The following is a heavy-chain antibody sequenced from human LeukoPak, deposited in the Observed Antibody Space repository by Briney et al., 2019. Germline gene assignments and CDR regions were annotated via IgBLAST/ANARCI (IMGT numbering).Heavy chain of an antibody. CDR1: GGSISSNSYY. D-gene: IGHD3-16*01. CDR2: IYYSGST. V-gene: IGHV4-39*07. CDR3: ARGRYDYVWGSAKNWFDP. Sequence: SETLSLTCTVSGGSISSNSYYWGWIRQPPGKGLEWLGDIYYSGSTYYNPSLKSRVTISVDTSKNQFSLKLSSVTAADTAVYYCARGRYDYVWGSAKNWFDPWGQGTLVTVSS. J-gene: IGHJ5*02.